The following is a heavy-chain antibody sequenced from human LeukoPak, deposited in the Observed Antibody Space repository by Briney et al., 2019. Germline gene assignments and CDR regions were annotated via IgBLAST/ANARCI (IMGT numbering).Heavy chain of an antibody. CDR2: IYYSGST. Sequence: ETLSLTCTVSGGSISSSSYYWGWIRQPPGTGLEWIGSIYYSGSTYYNPSLKSRVTISVDTSKNQFSLKLSSVTAADTAVYYCARQGRQHYDIDPAVNGMDVWGQGTTVTVSS. D-gene: IGHD3-9*01. J-gene: IGHJ6*02. CDR3: ARQGRQHYDIDPAVNGMDV. V-gene: IGHV4-39*01. CDR1: GGSISSSSYY.